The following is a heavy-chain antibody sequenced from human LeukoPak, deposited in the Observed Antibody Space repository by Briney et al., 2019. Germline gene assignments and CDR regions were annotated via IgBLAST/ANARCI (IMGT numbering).Heavy chain of an antibody. CDR1: GYSISSGYY. Sequence: PSETLSLTCTVSGYSISSGYYWGWIRQPPGKGLEWIGSIYHSGSTYYNPSLKSRVTISVDTSKNQFSLKLSSVTAADTAVYYCARDEYIVGATSIDYWGQGTLVTVSS. V-gene: IGHV4-38-2*02. D-gene: IGHD1-26*01. CDR3: ARDEYIVGATSIDY. J-gene: IGHJ4*02. CDR2: IYHSGST.